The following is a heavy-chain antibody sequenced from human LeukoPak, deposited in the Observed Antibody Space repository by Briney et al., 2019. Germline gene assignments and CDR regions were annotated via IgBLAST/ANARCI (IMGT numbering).Heavy chain of an antibody. CDR2: IWCDGSGK. J-gene: IGHJ4*02. V-gene: IGHV3-33*01. CDR1: GFTFSSIG. D-gene: IGHD1-26*01. CDR3: VRASIEGATILDY. Sequence: GGSLRLSCAASGFTFSSIGMHWVRQTPGKGLEWVAGIWCDGSGKYYTDSVQGRFTISRDNDRNTLFLQMNSLRAQDTAVYYCVRASIEGATILDYWGQGTLVTVSS.